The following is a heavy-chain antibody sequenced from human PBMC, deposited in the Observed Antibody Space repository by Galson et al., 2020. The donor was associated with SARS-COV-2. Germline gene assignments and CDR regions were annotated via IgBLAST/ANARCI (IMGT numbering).Heavy chain of an antibody. CDR1: GGSIGSYY. CDR3: ARGVYYYYNSGTPANWLDP. V-gene: IGHV4-59*01. Sequence: SETLSLTCTVSGGSIGSYYWSWIRQPPGKGLEWIGYIYGSGTTDYNPSFKSRITISLDTSKNQFSLKLSSVTAADTALYYCARGVYYYYNSGTPANWLDPWGQGTLVTVSS. J-gene: IGHJ5*02. CDR2: IYGSGTT. D-gene: IGHD3-10*01.